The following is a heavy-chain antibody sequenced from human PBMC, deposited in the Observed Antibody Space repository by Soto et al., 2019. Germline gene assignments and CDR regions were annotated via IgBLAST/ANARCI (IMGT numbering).Heavy chain of an antibody. CDR3: ARRASWGAQGEAYFDY. CDR2: IYPGDSDT. V-gene: IGHV5-51*01. Sequence: GESLKISCKGSGYSFTSYWIGWVRQMPGKGLEWMGIIYPGDSDTRYSPSFQGQVTISADKSISTAYLQWSSLKASDTAMYYCARRASWGAQGEAYFDYWGQGTLVTVSS. CDR1: GYSFTSYW. D-gene: IGHD7-27*01. J-gene: IGHJ4*02.